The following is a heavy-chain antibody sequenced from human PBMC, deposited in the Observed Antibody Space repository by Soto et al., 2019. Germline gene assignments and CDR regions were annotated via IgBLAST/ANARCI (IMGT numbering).Heavy chain of an antibody. CDR2: ISWNSGSI. CDR1: VLPFDDYA. V-gene: IGHV3-9*01. J-gene: IGHJ4*02. CDR3: AKAIDYDSSGYYYFDY. D-gene: IGHD3-22*01. Sequence: PGGSLRLSCAASVLPFDDYAMHWVRQAPGKGLEWVSSISWNSGSIAYADSVKGRFTISRDNAKNSLFLQMSSLRPEDTALYYCAKAIDYDSSGYYYFDYWGQGTLVTVSS.